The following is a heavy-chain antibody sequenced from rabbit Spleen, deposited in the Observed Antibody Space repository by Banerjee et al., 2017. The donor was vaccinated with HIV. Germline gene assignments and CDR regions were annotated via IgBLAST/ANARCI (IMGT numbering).Heavy chain of an antibody. D-gene: IGHD1-1*01. CDR3: VRDKASISGDYGPWYFDL. V-gene: IGHV1S47*01. CDR2: IDPVFGNT. Sequence: QEQLVESGGGLVQPGGSLTLSCKASGFDFSRYGVSWVRQAPGKGPEWIAYIDPVFGNTYYASWVNGRFTISSHNAQNTLYLQLNSLTAADTATYFCVRDKASISGDYGPWYFDLWGPGTLVTVS. CDR1: GFDFSRYG. J-gene: IGHJ4*01.